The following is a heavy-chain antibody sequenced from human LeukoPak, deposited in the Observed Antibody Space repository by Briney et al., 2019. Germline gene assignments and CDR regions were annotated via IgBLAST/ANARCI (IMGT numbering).Heavy chain of an antibody. CDR2: VNPNSGGT. Sequence: ASVKVSFKASGYTFTGYYMHWVRRAPGQGLEWMGWVNPNSGGTNYSQKFQGRVTMTRHTSISTAYMELSRLRSDDTAVYYCARGGVAAAGTVRWFDPLGPGNPGHRLL. J-gene: IGHJ5*02. CDR1: GYTFTGYY. V-gene: IGHV1-2*02. CDR3: ARGGVAAAGTVRWFDP. D-gene: IGHD6-13*01.